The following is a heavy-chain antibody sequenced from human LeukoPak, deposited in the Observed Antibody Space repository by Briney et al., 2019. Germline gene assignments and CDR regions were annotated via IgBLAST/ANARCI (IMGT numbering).Heavy chain of an antibody. CDR3: ARGRSGPGADYYYGMDV. J-gene: IGHJ6*02. V-gene: IGHV4-4*07. CDR2: IYSSGST. D-gene: IGHD3-10*01. CDR1: GGSISSFY. Sequence: SETLSLTCTVSGGSISSFYWTWIRQPAGKGLEWIGRIYSSGSTNYNPSLKSRLTMSVDTSKNQLSLKVSSVTAADTAVYYCARGRSGPGADYYYGMDVWGQGTTVTVPS.